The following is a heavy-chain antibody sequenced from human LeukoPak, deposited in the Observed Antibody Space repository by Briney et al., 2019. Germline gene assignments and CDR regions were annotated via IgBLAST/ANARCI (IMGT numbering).Heavy chain of an antibody. J-gene: IGHJ4*02. D-gene: IGHD6-19*01. Sequence: PGGSLRLSCAASGFTFSNAWMSWVRQAPGKGLEWVANIKQDGSEKYYVDSVKGRFTISRDNAKNSLYLQMNSLRAEDTAVYYCARDLGYSSGPNYWGQGTRVTVSS. CDR3: ARDLGYSSGPNY. CDR2: IKQDGSEK. V-gene: IGHV3-7*01. CDR1: GFTFSNAW.